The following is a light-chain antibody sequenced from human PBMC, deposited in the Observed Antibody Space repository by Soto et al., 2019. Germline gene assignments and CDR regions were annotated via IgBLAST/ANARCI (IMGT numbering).Light chain of an antibody. CDR3: AAWDDSLNGWV. V-gene: IGLV1-44*01. J-gene: IGLJ3*02. CDR1: ISNIGSNT. Sequence: QSVLIQPPSASGTPGQRVTISCSGSISNIGSNTVNWYQQLPGTAPKLRIYHNNQRPSGVPDRFSGSKSGTSASLAISGLQSEDEADYYCAAWDDSLNGWVFGGGTKLTVL. CDR2: HNN.